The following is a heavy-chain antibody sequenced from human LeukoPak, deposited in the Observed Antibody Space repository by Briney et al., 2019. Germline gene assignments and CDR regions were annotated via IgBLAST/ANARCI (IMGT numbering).Heavy chain of an antibody. D-gene: IGHD3-22*01. CDR2: ISGSGGST. V-gene: IGHV3-23*01. Sequence: GGSLRLSCAASGFTFSSYAMSWVRQAPGKGLEWVSAISGSGGSTYYADSVKGRFTISRDNSKNTLYLQMNSLRAEDTAVYYCAKDPDSSGYYYLCYFDYWGQGTLVTVSS. CDR3: AKDPDSSGYYYLCYFDY. CDR1: GFTFSSYA. J-gene: IGHJ4*02.